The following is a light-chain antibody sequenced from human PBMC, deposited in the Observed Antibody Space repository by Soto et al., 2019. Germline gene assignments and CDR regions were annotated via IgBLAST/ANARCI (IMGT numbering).Light chain of an antibody. V-gene: IGKV3-15*01. CDR1: QSVSIK. CDR3: QQYNKWLSIT. CDR2: DTS. Sequence: MVLTQSPATLSVSPGERATLSCRGSQSVSIKLAWYQQTPGQAPRLXLYDTSTRANGIPVRFSVSGSGTEFTLTISSLQSEDFAFYYYQQYNKWLSITFGQGTRLEIK. J-gene: IGKJ5*01.